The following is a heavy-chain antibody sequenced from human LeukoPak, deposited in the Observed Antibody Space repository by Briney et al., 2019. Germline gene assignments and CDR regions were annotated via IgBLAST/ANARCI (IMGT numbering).Heavy chain of an antibody. Sequence: GGSLRLSCAASGFTFSSYSMNWVRQAPGKGLEWVSSISSSSSYIYYADSVKGRFTISRDNAKNSLYLQMNSLRAEDTAVYYCARDTGFGELLSPPYYYYYYMDVWGKGTTVTVSS. CDR3: ARDTGFGELLSPPYYYYYYMDV. CDR2: ISSSSSYI. V-gene: IGHV3-21*01. J-gene: IGHJ6*03. D-gene: IGHD3-10*01. CDR1: GFTFSSYS.